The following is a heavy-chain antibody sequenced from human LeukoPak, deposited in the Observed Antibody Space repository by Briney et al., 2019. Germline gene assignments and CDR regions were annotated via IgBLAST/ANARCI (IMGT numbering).Heavy chain of an antibody. D-gene: IGHD3-22*01. CDR1: GYTFTNYY. J-gene: IGHJ4*02. Sequence: AASVKVSCKTSGYTFTNYYMHWVRQAPGQGLEWMGITNPSGGSIRYAQKFQGRVTMTRDMSTSTVYMELSSLRSEDTAVYYCARGPGEGGSSGYYYGKPEDPAEYYFDYWGQGTLVTVSS. V-gene: IGHV1-46*01. CDR2: TNPSGGSI. CDR3: ARGPGEGGSSGYYYGKPEDPAEYYFDY.